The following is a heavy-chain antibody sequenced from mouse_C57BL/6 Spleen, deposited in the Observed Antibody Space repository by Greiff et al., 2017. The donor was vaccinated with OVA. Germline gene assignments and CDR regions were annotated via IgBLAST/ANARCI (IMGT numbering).Heavy chain of an antibody. V-gene: IGHV1-80*01. CDR1: GYAFSSYW. CDR3: ARGHYYGSSYLYAMDY. CDR2: IYPGDGDT. Sequence: QVQLKESGAELVKPGASVKISCKASGYAFSSYWMNWVKQRPGKGLEWIGQIYPGDGDTNYNGKFKGKATLTADKSSSTAYMQLSSLTSEDSAVYFCARGHYYGSSYLYAMDYWGQGTSVTVSS. J-gene: IGHJ4*01. D-gene: IGHD1-1*01.